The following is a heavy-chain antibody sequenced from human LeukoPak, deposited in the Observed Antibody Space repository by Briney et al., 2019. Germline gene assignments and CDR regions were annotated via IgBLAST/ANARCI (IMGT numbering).Heavy chain of an antibody. V-gene: IGHV4-30-4*01. Sequence: SQTLSLTCTVSGGSISSGDYYWSWIPQPPGKGLEWIGYIYYSASTYYNPSRKSRVTISVDTSKNQYSLKLSSVTAADTAVYYCARKERWLQHDYWGQGTLVTVSS. CDR1: GGSISSGDYY. D-gene: IGHD5-24*01. CDR3: ARKERWLQHDY. J-gene: IGHJ4*02. CDR2: IYYSAST.